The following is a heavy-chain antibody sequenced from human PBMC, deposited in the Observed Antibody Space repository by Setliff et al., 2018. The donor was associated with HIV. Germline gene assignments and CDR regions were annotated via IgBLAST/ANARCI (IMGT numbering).Heavy chain of an antibody. J-gene: IGHJ4*02. Sequence: GESLRLSCAASGFTFSNNWMAWVRLAPGKGLEWVASIKQDGSVKNYVDSVRGRFTISRDNAENSLFLQMTGLRPEDTAMYYCARDRWFSNNWYSDYWGQGTLVTVSS. D-gene: IGHD6-13*01. CDR2: IKQDGSVK. CDR1: GFTFSNNW. V-gene: IGHV3-7*05. CDR3: ARDRWFSNNWYSDY.